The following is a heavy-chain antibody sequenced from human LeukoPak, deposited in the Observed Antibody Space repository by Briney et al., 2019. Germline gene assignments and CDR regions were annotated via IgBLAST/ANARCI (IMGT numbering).Heavy chain of an antibody. CDR3: ARGTRFLEWLLYSPGEFDY. J-gene: IGHJ4*02. V-gene: IGHV4-34*01. CDR2: INHSGST. Sequence: SETLSLTCAVYGGSFSGYYWSWIRQPPGKGLEWIGEINHSGSTNYNPSLKSRVTISVDTSKNQFSLKLSSVTAADTAVYYCARGTRFLEWLLYSPGEFDYWGQGTLVTVSS. D-gene: IGHD3-3*01. CDR1: GGSFSGYY.